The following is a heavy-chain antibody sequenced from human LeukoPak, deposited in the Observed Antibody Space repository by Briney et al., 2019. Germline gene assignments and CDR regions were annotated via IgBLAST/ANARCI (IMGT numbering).Heavy chain of an antibody. CDR2: IKQDGSEK. Sequence: GGSLRLSCAASGFTFSSYWMSWVRQAPGKGLEWVANIKQDGSEKYYVDSVRGRFTISRDNAKNSLYLHMNSLTVEDTAVYYCSRDPRHNDYWGQGTLVTVSS. V-gene: IGHV3-7*03. CDR3: SRDPRHNDY. J-gene: IGHJ4*02. CDR1: GFTFSSYW.